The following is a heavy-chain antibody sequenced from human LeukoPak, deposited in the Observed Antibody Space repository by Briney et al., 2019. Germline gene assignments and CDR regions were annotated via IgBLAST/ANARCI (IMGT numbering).Heavy chain of an antibody. J-gene: IGHJ6*02. D-gene: IGHD6-13*01. CDR1: VFTPSKIY. CDR2: IHSGGIT. V-gene: IGHV3-53*01. Sequence: GGCLRLSCAASVFTPSKIYMSWGRDAPGTGLEWGSIIHSGGITHYADSVKGRFTISRDTSKNTPYLQMNSLRDEDTAVYYCVRDRGIASTGGYGMDVWGQGTTVTVSS. CDR3: VRDRGIASTGGYGMDV.